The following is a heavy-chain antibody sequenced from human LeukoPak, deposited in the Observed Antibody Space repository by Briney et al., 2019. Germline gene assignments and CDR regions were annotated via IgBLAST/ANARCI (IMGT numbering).Heavy chain of an antibody. Sequence: SVKVSCKASGGTFSSYAISWVRQAPGQGLEWMGGIIPIFGTANYAQKFQGRVTITADESTSTAYMELSSLRSEDTAVYYCAIRSPHSRGWLYYFDYWGQGTLVTVSS. CDR1: GGTFSSYA. D-gene: IGHD6-19*01. J-gene: IGHJ4*02. V-gene: IGHV1-69*13. CDR2: IIPIFGTA. CDR3: AIRSPHSRGWLYYFDY.